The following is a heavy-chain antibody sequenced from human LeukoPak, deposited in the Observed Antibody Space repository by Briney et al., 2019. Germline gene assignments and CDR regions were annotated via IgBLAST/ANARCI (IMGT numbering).Heavy chain of an antibody. CDR3: ARGYCSSTSCYVFDY. J-gene: IGHJ4*02. CDR1: GFTFSSYG. D-gene: IGHD2-2*01. Sequence: GGSLRLSCAASGFTFSSYGMSWVRQAPGKGLEWVSAISGSGGSTYYADSVKGRFTISRDNSQNTPYLQMNSLRAEDTAVYYCARGYCSSTSCYVFDYWGQGTLVTVSS. V-gene: IGHV3-23*01. CDR2: ISGSGGST.